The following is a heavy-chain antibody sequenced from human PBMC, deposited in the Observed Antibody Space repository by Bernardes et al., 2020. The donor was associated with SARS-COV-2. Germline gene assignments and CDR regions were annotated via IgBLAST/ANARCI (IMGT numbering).Heavy chain of an antibody. V-gene: IGHV3-23*01. CDR1: GFSFSNYV. D-gene: IGHD2-15*01. CDR2: ISSGGGGT. Sequence: LSLTCTVSGFSFSNYVKSWVRQAPEKGLEWVSVISSGGGGTYYAESVKGRLTISRDNSKNALYLQMNSLRVEDTAVYYCVRRFCAVSSSCGNFYGMGVWGQGTTVTVSS. J-gene: IGHJ6*02. CDR3: VRRFCAVSSSCGNFYGMGV.